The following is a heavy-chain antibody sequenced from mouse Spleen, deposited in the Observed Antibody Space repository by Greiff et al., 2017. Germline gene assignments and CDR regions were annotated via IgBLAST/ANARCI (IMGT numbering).Heavy chain of an antibody. CDR3: ARSDYRGYFDY. Sequence: VQLQQSGPELVKPGASVKISCKASGYSFTGYYMNWVKQSPEKSLEWIGEINPSTGGTTYNQKFKAKATLTVDKSSSTAYMQLKSLTSEDSAVYYCARSDYRGYFDYWGQGTTLTVSS. V-gene: IGHV1-42*01. CDR2: INPSTGGT. D-gene: IGHD2-14*01. CDR1: GYSFTGYY. J-gene: IGHJ2*01.